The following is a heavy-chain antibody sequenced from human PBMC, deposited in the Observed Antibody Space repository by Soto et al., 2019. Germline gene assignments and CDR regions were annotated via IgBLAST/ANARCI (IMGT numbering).Heavy chain of an antibody. D-gene: IGHD5-12*01. CDR3: ARDQVATIWGAFDI. CDR2: IIPIFGTA. Sequence: SVKVSCKASGGTFSSYAISWVRQAPGQGLEWMGGIIPIFGTANYAQKFQGRVTITADESTSTAYMELSSLRSEDTAVYYCARDQVATIWGAFDIWGQGTMVTVSS. CDR1: GGTFSSYA. J-gene: IGHJ3*02. V-gene: IGHV1-69*13.